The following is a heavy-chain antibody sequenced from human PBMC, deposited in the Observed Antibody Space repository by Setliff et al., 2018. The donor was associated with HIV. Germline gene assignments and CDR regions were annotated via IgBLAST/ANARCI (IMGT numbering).Heavy chain of an antibody. Sequence: PSETLSLTCTVSGGSIRNHYWSWIRQPPGKALEWIGYVHDSESTSYKPSLDSRVAMSVDTSKNQFSLRLTSVTAADTAVYYCARVVTGNFDYWGQGNMVTVSS. CDR1: GGSIRNHY. CDR2: VHDSEST. J-gene: IGHJ4*02. CDR3: ARVVTGNFDY. V-gene: IGHV4-59*11. D-gene: IGHD2-21*02.